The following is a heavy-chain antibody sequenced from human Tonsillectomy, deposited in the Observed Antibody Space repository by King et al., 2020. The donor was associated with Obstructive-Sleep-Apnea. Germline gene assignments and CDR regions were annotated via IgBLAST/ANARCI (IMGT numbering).Heavy chain of an antibody. V-gene: IGHV4-30-2*01. CDR2: IYHSGST. J-gene: IGHJ4*02. D-gene: IGHD4-17*01. Sequence: QLQESGSGLVKPSQTLSLTCAVSGGSISSGGYSWSWIRQPPGKGLECFGYIYHSGSTHYNPSLTSRVTISLDRSKNQFSLKLSSVTAADTAVYSCARAVNGDYVDYWGQGTLVTVSS. CDR3: ARAVNGDYVDY. CDR1: GGSISSGGYS.